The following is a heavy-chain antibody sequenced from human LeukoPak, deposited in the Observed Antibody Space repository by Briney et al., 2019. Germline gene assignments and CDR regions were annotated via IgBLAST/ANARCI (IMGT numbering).Heavy chain of an antibody. J-gene: IGHJ6*03. D-gene: IGHD1-26*01. Sequence: ASVKVSCKASGYTFTGYYMHWARQAPGQGLEWMGRINPNSGGTSYAQKFQGRVTMTRDTSISTAYMELSRLRSDDTAVYYCARDLEEDSGGYGARYYYYMDVWGKGTTVTVSS. V-gene: IGHV1-2*06. CDR2: INPNSGGT. CDR3: ARDLEEDSGGYGARYYYYMDV. CDR1: GYTFTGYY.